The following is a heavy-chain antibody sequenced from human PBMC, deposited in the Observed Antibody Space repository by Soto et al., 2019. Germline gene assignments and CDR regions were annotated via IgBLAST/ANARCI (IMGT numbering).Heavy chain of an antibody. CDR3: AKNGQPPYYYYGLDV. CDR1: GYSFARYG. CDR2: ISGYNGDT. V-gene: IGHV1-18*01. D-gene: IGHD2-8*01. J-gene: IGHJ6*02. Sequence: ASVKVTWKACGYSFARYGISWVRQAPGQGLEWMGWISGYNGDTNYAQKFQDRVSMTIDTSTGTAYMELRSLTSDDTAIYYCAKNGQPPYYYYGLDVWGQ.